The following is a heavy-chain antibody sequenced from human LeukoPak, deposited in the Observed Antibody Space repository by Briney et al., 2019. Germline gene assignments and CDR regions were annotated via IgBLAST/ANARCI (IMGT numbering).Heavy chain of an antibody. CDR2: INHSGST. J-gene: IGHJ4*02. CDR1: GGSFSGYY. CDR3: ARLGYSSQSADY. V-gene: IGHV4-34*01. Sequence: SETLSLTCAVYGGSFSGYYWSWIRQPPGKGLEWIGEINHSGSTNYNPSLKSRVTISVDTSKNQFSLKLSSVTAADTAVYYCARLGYSSQSADYWGQGTLVTVSS. D-gene: IGHD6-19*01.